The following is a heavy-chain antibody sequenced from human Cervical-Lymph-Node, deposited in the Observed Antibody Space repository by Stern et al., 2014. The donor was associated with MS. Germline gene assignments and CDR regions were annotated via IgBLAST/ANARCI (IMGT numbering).Heavy chain of an antibody. D-gene: IGHD3-9*01. CDR2: IYSSGST. CDR1: GGSIASGNYY. J-gene: IGHJ3*02. V-gene: IGHV4-61*02. Sequence: QVQLQESGPGLVKPSQTLSLTCTVSGGSIASGNYYWSWIRQPAGEGLEWIGRIYSSGSTQYNPSLKSRVAISADTSKNHFPLRLSSVTAADTAVYYCARGYFDVLTGHGGHGFDIWGQGTMVTVSS. CDR3: ARGYFDVLTGHGGHGFDI.